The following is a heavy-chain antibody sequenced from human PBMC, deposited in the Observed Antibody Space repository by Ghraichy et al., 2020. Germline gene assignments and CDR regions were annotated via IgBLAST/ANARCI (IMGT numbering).Heavy chain of an antibody. V-gene: IGHV3-21*01. CDR3: VSQVVDDSSNWFDP. J-gene: IGHJ5*02. Sequence: GFLRLSCTASGFTFSDYSMLWVRQAPGKGLEWVSSISRRSSPTYYADSVQGRFTISRDNANNSVYLQMNSLRAEDTALYYCVSQVVDDSSNWFDPWGQGTLVTVCS. CDR2: ISRRSSPT. CDR1: GFTFSDYS. D-gene: IGHD5-18*01.